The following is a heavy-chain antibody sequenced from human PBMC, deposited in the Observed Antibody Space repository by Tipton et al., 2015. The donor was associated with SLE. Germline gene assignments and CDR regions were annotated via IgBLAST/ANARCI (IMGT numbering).Heavy chain of an antibody. D-gene: IGHD6-19*01. CDR3: ASGRAVAGGDYFDY. V-gene: IGHV4-59*01. Sequence: TLSLTCTVSGGSISSYYWSWIRQPPGKGLEWIGYIYYSGSTNYNPSLKSRVTISVDTSKNQFSLKLSSVTAADTAVDYCASGRAVAGGDYFDYWGQGTLVTVSS. CDR1: GGSISSYY. J-gene: IGHJ4*02. CDR2: IYYSGST.